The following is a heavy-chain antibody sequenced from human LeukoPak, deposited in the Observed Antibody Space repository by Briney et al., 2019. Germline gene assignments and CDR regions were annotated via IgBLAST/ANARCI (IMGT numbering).Heavy chain of an antibody. D-gene: IGHD1-26*01. V-gene: IGHV3-23*01. Sequence: GGSLRLSCAASGFTFSSYAMSWVRQAPGKGLEWVSGISGSGGSTYYADSVKGRFTISRDNSKNTLYLQMNSLRAEDTAVRYCAKWSSGSPGDYWGQGTLVTVSS. CDR2: ISGSGGST. CDR1: GFTFSSYA. J-gene: IGHJ4*02. CDR3: AKWSSGSPGDY.